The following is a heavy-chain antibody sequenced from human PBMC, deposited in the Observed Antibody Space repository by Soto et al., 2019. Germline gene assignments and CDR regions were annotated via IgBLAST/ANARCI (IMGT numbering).Heavy chain of an antibody. V-gene: IGHV3-11*06. Sequence: RGSLRLSCAASGFTFNDYQMNWIRQARGKGLEWISYITSSSSYTNYADSVKGRFTISRDNAKNSLYLQMNSLRAEDTAVYYCAGNPPGPFWCGESYYYYYGMDVWGQGTTVTVSS. CDR2: ITSSSSYT. CDR3: AGNPPGPFWCGESYYYYYGMDV. D-gene: IGHD3-10*01. CDR1: GFTFNDYQ. J-gene: IGHJ6*02.